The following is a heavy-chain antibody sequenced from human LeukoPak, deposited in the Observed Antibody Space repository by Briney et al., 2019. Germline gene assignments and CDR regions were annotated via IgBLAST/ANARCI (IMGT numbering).Heavy chain of an antibody. CDR3: ATEVLGWDAFDI. V-gene: IGHV1-24*01. D-gene: IGHD3-22*01. J-gene: IGHJ3*02. CDR2: FDPDDGET. CDR1: GYTLTELS. Sequence: ASVKVSCKVSGYTLTELSMHWVRQAPGKGLEWMGGFDPDDGETIYAQKFRGRVTMTEDTSTDTAYMELSSLRSEDTAVYYCATEVLGWDAFDIWGQGTMVTVSS.